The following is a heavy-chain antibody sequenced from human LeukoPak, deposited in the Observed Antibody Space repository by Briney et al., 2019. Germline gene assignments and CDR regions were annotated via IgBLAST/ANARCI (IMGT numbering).Heavy chain of an antibody. CDR2: ISAYNGNT. Sequence: ASVKVSCKASGYTFTSYGISWVRQAPGQGLEWMGWISAYNGNTNYAQKLQGRVTMTTDTSTSTAYMELRSLRSDDTAVYYCARDLPHYSRSTENWFDPWGQGTLVTVSS. D-gene: IGHD2-2*01. V-gene: IGHV1-18*01. J-gene: IGHJ5*02. CDR3: ARDLPHYSRSTENWFDP. CDR1: GYTFTSYG.